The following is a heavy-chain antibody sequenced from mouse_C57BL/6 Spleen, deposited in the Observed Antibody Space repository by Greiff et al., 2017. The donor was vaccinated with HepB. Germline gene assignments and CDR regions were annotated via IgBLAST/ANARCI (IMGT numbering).Heavy chain of an antibody. D-gene: IGHD1-1*01. Sequence: EVKLMESGPGLVKPSQSLSLTCSVTGYSITSGYYWNWIRQFPGNKLEWMGYISYDGSNNYNPSLKNRISITRDTSKNQFFLKLNSVTTEDTATYYCAREAVGYAMDYWGQGTSVTVSS. J-gene: IGHJ4*01. CDR2: ISYDGSN. V-gene: IGHV3-6*01. CDR3: AREAVGYAMDY. CDR1: GYSITSGYY.